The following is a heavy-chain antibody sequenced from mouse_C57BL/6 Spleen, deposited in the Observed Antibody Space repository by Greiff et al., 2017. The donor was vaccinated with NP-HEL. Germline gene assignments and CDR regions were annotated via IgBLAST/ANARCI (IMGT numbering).Heavy chain of an antibody. CDR1: GFTFSDYY. Sequence: EVMLVESEGGLVQPGSSMKLSCTASGFTFSDYYMAWVRQVPEKGLDWVANINYDGSSTYYLDSLKSRFIISRDNAKNILYLQMSSLKSEDTATYYCARNDYDENFDYWGQGTTLTVSS. V-gene: IGHV5-16*01. J-gene: IGHJ2*01. CDR2: INYDGSST. D-gene: IGHD2-4*01. CDR3: ARNDYDENFDY.